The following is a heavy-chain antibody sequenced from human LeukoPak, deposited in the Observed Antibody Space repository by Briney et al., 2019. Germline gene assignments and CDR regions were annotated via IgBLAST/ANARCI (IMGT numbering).Heavy chain of an antibody. D-gene: IGHD5-12*01. CDR1: GYSLSSGYY. CDR3: ARNRGGPSIVATIIGGFAY. J-gene: IGHJ4*02. CDR2: IYHSGST. V-gene: IGHV4-38-2*02. Sequence: SETLSLTCTVSGYSLSSGYYWGWIRQPPGKGLEWIGCIYHSGSTYYNPSLKSRVTISVDTSKNQFSLKLSSVTAADTAVYYCARNRGGPSIVATIIGGFAYWGQGTLVTVSS.